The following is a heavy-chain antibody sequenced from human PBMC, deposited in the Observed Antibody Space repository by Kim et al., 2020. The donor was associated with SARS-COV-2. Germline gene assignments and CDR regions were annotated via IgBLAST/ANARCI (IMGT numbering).Heavy chain of an antibody. D-gene: IGHD3-10*01. CDR1: GFTFGDYD. V-gene: IGHV3-49*03. CDR3: NGLHYHYGIDV. Sequence: GGSLRLSCTASGFTFGDYDMSWFRQAPGKGLEWVGFIRSKVYGGTSEYAASVKGRFIISRDDSKSIACLQMDSLKTEDTAIYYCNGLHYHYGIDVWGQGTTVTVSS. J-gene: IGHJ6*02. CDR2: IRSKVYGGTS.